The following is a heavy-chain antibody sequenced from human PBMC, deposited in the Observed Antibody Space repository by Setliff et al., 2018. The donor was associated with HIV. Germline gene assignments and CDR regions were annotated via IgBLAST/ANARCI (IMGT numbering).Heavy chain of an antibody. CDR1: EVIVSNKY. CDR2: IYSDDYT. Sequence: PGGSLRLSCAVSEVIVSNKYMSWVRQAPGKGLEWVSIIYSDDYTYYSDSMKGRFTISRDKSKNTLYLQMNSLRTEDTAVYYCARLGVVPADMDLFFAEYFHHWGQGTLVTVSS. CDR3: ARLGVVPADMDLFFAEYFHH. D-gene: IGHD2-2*01. J-gene: IGHJ1*01. V-gene: IGHV3-66*04.